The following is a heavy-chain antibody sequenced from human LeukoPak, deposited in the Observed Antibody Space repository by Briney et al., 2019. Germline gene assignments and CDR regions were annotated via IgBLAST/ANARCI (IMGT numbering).Heavy chain of an antibody. J-gene: IGHJ4*02. CDR1: GFTFSTYS. CDR3: ASLSTSPSIGDY. V-gene: IGHV3-21*01. Sequence: GGSLRLSCAASGFTFSTYSMNWVRQAPGKGLEWVSSITSSSSYIYYADLVKGRFTISRDNAKNSLYLQMNSLTADDTALYYCASLSTSPSIGDYWGQGTLVTVSS. CDR2: ITSSSSYI. D-gene: IGHD2/OR15-2a*01.